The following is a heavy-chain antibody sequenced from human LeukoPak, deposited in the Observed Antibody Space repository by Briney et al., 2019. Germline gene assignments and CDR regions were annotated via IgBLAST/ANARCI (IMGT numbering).Heavy chain of an antibody. J-gene: IGHJ4*02. CDR1: GYTFTSYD. D-gene: IGHD3-16*02. CDR2: MNPNSGNT. V-gene: IGHV1-8*01. CDR3: ARVGHRITFGGVIVPYFDY. Sequence: ASVKVSCKASGYTFTSYDISWVRQATGQGLEWMGWMNPNSGNTGYAQKFQGRVTMTRNTSISKAYMELSSLRSEDTAVYYCARVGHRITFGGVIVPYFDYWGQGTLVTVSS.